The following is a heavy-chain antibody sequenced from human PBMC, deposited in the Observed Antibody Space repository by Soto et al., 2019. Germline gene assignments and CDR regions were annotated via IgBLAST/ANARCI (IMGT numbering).Heavy chain of an antibody. CDR2: IKQDGSEK. D-gene: IGHD3-10*01. CDR3: PPPRVYASHI. J-gene: IGHJ3*02. CDR1: GFSFTTYW. Sequence: GGSLRLSCAASGFSFTTYWMSWVRQAPGKGLEWVANIKQDGSEKYYVDSVKGRFTISRDNAKNSLYLQMDSLRAEDTAVYYGPPPRVYASHIWGQGRKVTGS. V-gene: IGHV3-7*01.